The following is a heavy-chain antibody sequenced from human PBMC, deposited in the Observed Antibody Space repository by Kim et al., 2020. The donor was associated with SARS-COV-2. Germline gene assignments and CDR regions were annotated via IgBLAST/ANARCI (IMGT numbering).Heavy chain of an antibody. D-gene: IGHD2-2*01. Sequence: GRFTISRDNSKNTLYLQMNSLRAEDTAVYYCAKDRMGYCSSTSCLEAFDYWGQGTLVTVSS. CDR3: AKDRMGYCSSTSCLEAFDY. V-gene: IGHV3-23*01. J-gene: IGHJ4*02.